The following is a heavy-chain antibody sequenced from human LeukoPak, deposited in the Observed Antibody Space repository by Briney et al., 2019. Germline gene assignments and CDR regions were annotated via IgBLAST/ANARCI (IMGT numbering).Heavy chain of an antibody. Sequence: LLGGSLRLSCAASGFTFTNHWMHWVRPVPGKGLAWISRIRGDGGETNYADSVRGRFTTSRDNAKNLLYLQMDSLGAEDTAVYYCGRDAVLGSGSIDYWGHGVLVAVSS. J-gene: IGHJ4*01. V-gene: IGHV3-74*01. CDR3: GRDAVLGSGSIDY. CDR2: IRGDGGET. D-gene: IGHD3-10*01. CDR1: GFTFTNHW.